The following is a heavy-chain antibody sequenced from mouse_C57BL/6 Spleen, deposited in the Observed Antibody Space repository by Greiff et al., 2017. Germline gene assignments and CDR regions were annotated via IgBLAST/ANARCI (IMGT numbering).Heavy chain of an antibody. D-gene: IGHD2-5*01. CDR1: GYAFSSYW. CDR3: ARNYYSKPYYYAMDY. V-gene: IGHV1-80*01. Sequence: VQLQQSGAELVKPGASVKISCKASGYAFSSYWMNWVKQRPGKGLEWIGQIYPGDGDTNYNGKFKGKATLTADKSSSTAYMQLSSLTSEDSAVYFCARNYYSKPYYYAMDYWGQGTSVTVSS. J-gene: IGHJ4*01. CDR2: IYPGDGDT.